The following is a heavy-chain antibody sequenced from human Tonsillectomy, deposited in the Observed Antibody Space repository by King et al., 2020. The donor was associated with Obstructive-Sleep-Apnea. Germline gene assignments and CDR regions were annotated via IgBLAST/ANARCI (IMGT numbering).Heavy chain of an antibody. Sequence: VQLVESGGGVVQPGRSLRLSCAASGFTFSNYGMQWVRQAPGKGLEWVACIRYDGTNEYYADSVKGRFTISRDNSNNTLYLQMSSLGAEDTAVYYCAKEDYSSGWYFDSWGQGTLVTVSS. CDR3: AKEDYSSGWYFDS. J-gene: IGHJ4*02. CDR1: GFTFSNYG. V-gene: IGHV3-30*02. D-gene: IGHD6-19*01. CDR2: IRYDGTNE.